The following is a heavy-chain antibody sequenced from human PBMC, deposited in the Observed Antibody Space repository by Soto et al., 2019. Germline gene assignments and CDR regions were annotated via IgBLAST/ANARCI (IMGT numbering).Heavy chain of an antibody. CDR3: ARGGGDLPGAFDI. CDR2: IYYSGST. J-gene: IGHJ3*02. V-gene: IGHV4-30-4*01. CDR1: GGSISSGDYY. Sequence: QVQLQESGPGLVKPSQTLSLTCTVSGGSISSGDYYWSWIRQPPGKGLEWIGYIYYSGSTYYNPSLNSRISLSVGTAKDQVSRNLMSVNAANTGGDYCARGGGDLPGAFDIWGQGTMVTVSS. D-gene: IGHD3-16*01.